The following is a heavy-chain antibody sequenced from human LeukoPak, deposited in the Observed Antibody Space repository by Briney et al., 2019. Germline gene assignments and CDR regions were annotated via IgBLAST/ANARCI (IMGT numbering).Heavy chain of an antibody. CDR3: ARLWYGGYGFYYYGMDV. CDR1: GFTFSSYA. D-gene: IGHD5-12*01. Sequence: PGGSLRLSCAASGFTFSSYAMSWIRQPPGKGLEWIGSIYYSGSTYYNPSLKSRVTISVDTSKNQFSLKLSSVTAADTAVYYCARLWYGGYGFYYYGMDVWGQGTTVTVSS. J-gene: IGHJ6*02. CDR2: IYYSGST. V-gene: IGHV4-39*01.